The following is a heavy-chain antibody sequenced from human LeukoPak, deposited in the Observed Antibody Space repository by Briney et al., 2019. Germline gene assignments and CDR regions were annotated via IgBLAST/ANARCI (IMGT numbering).Heavy chain of an antibody. CDR3: ARGRKGLDY. CDR1: GYSISSGYY. J-gene: IGHJ4*02. CDR2: IYHSGST. Sequence: PSETLSLTCAVSGYSISSGYYWGWIRQPPGKGLEWIGSIYHSGSTYYNPSLKSRVTISVDTSKNQFSLKLSSVTAADTAVYYCARGRKGLDYWGQGTLVTVSS. V-gene: IGHV4-38-2*01.